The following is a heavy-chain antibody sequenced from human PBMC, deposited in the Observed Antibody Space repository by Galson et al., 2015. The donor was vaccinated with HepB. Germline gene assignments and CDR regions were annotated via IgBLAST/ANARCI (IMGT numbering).Heavy chain of an antibody. D-gene: IGHD2-2*01. CDR3: ARIGSYQVLSYYFDY. V-gene: IGHV3-30-3*01. Sequence: SLRLSCAASGFTFSSYAMHWVRQTPGKGLEWVAVIADDGSNKYYADSVKGRFTISRDNSKNTLYLQMNSLRAEDTAVYYCARIGSYQVLSYYFDYWGQGTLVTVSS. CDR2: IADDGSNK. CDR1: GFTFSSYA. J-gene: IGHJ4*02.